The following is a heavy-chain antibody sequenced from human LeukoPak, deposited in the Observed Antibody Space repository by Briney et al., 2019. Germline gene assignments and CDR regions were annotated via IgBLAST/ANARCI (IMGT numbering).Heavy chain of an antibody. Sequence: GGSLRLSCAAAGFTFSSYGMHWVRQAPGKGLEWVAVISYDGSNKYYADSVKGRFTISRDNSKNTLSLQINSLRAEDTAVYYCAKDTDTMVRGVIINPWDYWGQGTLVTVSS. V-gene: IGHV3-30*18. CDR2: ISYDGSNK. CDR3: AKDTDTMVRGVIINPWDY. J-gene: IGHJ4*02. D-gene: IGHD3-10*01. CDR1: GFTFSSYG.